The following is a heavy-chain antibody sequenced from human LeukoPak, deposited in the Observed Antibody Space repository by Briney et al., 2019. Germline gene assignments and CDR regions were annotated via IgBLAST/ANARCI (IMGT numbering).Heavy chain of an antibody. D-gene: IGHD5-12*01. CDR1: GFTFSSHW. J-gene: IGHJ4*02. CDR3: ARGGWLRPLHYFDY. V-gene: IGHV3-7*03. CDR2: IKQDGSEK. Sequence: PGGSLRLSCAASGFTFSSHWMSWVRQAPGKGLEWVANIKQDGSEKYYVDSVKGRFTISRDNAKNSLYLQMNSLRAEDTAVYYCARGGWLRPLHYFDYWGQGTLVTVSS.